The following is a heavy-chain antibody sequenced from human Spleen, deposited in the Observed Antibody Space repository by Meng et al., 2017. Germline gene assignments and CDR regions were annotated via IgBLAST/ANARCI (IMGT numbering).Heavy chain of an antibody. CDR3: ARGYYDSSGYYHYWYFDL. D-gene: IGHD3-22*01. CDR2: IYYSGSP. V-gene: IGHV4-31*01. J-gene: IGHJ2*01. Sequence: LQQWGPVLLKPSATLSLTCAVYGGSFSGYYWSWIRQHPGKGLELIGYIYYSGSPYYTPSLKNLVTISVDTSKNQFSLKLSSVTAADTAVYYCARGYYDSSGYYHYWYFDLWGRGTLVTVSS. CDR1: GGSFSGYY.